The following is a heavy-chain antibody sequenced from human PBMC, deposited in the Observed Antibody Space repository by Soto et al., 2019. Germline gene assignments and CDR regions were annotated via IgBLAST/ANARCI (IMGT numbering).Heavy chain of an antibody. CDR1: GFNFRSYA. V-gene: IGHV3-48*01. J-gene: IGHJ3*02. Sequence: GRSLRLSCGASGFNFRSYAMSWVRQAPGKGLEWVSYISSSSSTIYYADSVKGRFTISRDNAKNSLYLQMNSLRAEDTAVYYCARAVRPDDAFDIWGQGTMVTVSS. CDR2: ISSSSSTI. CDR3: ARAVRPDDAFDI.